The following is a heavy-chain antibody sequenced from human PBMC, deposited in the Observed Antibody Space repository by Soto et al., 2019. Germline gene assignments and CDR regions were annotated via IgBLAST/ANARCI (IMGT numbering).Heavy chain of an antibody. J-gene: IGHJ6*02. Sequence: ASAKVSCKASGDAFTGHYLPWLLQAPGQGLEWMGWINPNSGGTNYAQKFQGRVTMTRDTSISTAYMELSRLRSDDTAVYYCARDDLMYYEFWSGYPCYYGMDVWRQGSTVTVSS. CDR3: ARDDLMYYEFWSGYPCYYGMDV. D-gene: IGHD3-3*01. CDR1: GDAFTGHY. V-gene: IGHV1-2*02. CDR2: INPNSGGT.